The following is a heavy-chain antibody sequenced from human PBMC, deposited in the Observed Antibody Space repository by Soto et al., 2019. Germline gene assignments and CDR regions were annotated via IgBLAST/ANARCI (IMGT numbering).Heavy chain of an antibody. CDR1: GFIFSSYS. Sequence: GGSLRLSCAASGFIFSSYSMNWVRQAPGKGLEWVSYISSRSSTTYYADSVKGRFTISRDNAKNSLYLQMNSLRDEDTAVYFCASGCSGGSCSVDWGQGTLVTVSS. V-gene: IGHV3-48*02. CDR3: ASGCSGGSCSVD. D-gene: IGHD2-15*01. J-gene: IGHJ4*02. CDR2: ISSRSSTT.